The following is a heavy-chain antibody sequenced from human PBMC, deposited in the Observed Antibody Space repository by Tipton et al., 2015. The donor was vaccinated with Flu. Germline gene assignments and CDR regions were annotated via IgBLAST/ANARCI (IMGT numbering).Heavy chain of an antibody. J-gene: IGHJ4*02. CDR3: ARDLGGEWELLPGDY. Sequence: SLRLSCAASGFTFSSYGMHWVRQAPGKGLEWVSYISSSGSTIYYADSVKGRFTISRDNAKNSLYLQMNSLRAEDTAVYYCARDLGGEWELLPGDYWGQGTLVTVSS. CDR2: ISSSGSTI. D-gene: IGHD1-26*01. CDR1: GFTFSSYG. V-gene: IGHV3-48*03.